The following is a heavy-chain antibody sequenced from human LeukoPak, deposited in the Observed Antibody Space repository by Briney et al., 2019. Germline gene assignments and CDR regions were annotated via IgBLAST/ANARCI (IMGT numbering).Heavy chain of an antibody. CDR3: TSSIGLRELLVDY. CDR1: GFTFSGSA. Sequence: PGGYLRLSCAASGFTFSGSAMQWARQASGKGLEWVGRIRSNANSYATAYAASVKGRFTISRDDSKNTAYLQMNSLKTEDTAVYYRTSSIGLRELLVDYWGQGTLVTVSS. D-gene: IGHD1-26*01. J-gene: IGHJ4*02. CDR2: IRSNANSYAT. V-gene: IGHV3-73*01.